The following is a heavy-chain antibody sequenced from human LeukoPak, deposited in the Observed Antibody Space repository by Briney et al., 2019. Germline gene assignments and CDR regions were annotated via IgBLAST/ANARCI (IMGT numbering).Heavy chain of an antibody. CDR2: IYYSGST. CDR1: GGSISSYY. D-gene: IGHD3-3*01. J-gene: IGHJ6*02. V-gene: IGHV4-59*01. Sequence: TSETLSLTCTVSGGSISSYYWSWIRQPPGKGLEWIGYIYYSGSTNYNPSLKSRVTISVDTSKNQFSLKLSSVTAADTAVYCCARSPEIFGVVLYYYGMDVWGQGTTVTVSS. CDR3: ARSPEIFGVVLYYYGMDV.